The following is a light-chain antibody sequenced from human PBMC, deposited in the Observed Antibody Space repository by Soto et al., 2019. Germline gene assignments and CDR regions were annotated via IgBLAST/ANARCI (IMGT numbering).Light chain of an antibody. CDR2: VNS. J-gene: IGLJ1*01. CDR3: QSYDSSLSEYV. V-gene: IGLV1-40*01. Sequence: QSVLTQPPSVSGAPGQRVTISCTGSRSNIGTGYDVHWYQQLPGTAPKLLIYVNSNRPSWVPDRFSGSKSGTSASLAITGLQAEDEADYYCQSYDSSLSEYVFGTGTKLTVL. CDR1: RSNIGTGYD.